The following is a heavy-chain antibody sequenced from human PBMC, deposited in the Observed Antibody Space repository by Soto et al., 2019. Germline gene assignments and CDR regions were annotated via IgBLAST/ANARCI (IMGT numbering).Heavy chain of an antibody. CDR3: ARPGGSYYYYCGMEV. CDR1: GYSFTSYW. CDR2: IYPGDSDT. J-gene: IGHJ6*02. V-gene: IGHV5-51*01. D-gene: IGHD2-15*01. Sequence: PGESLKVSCKGPGYSFTSYWIGRGRQMPGKGLEWMGIIYPGDSDTRYSPSFPGQVTISADKSISTAYLQWSSLKASDTAMYYCARPGGSYYYYCGMEVWCQATTVTV.